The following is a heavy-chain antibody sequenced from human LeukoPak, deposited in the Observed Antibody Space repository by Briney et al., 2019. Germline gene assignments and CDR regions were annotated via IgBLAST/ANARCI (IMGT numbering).Heavy chain of an antibody. CDR3: ARDHDIVLILGSFAP. D-gene: IGHD2-8*01. V-gene: IGHV1-69*04. Sequence: ASVKVSCKSSGGTFSRYAISWVRQTPGQGLEWMGRIIPILGIANYEQKFQGRVTITADKSTSTAYMELSSLRTEHTAVYYCARDHDIVLILGSFAPGGEGTLVTV. CDR2: IIPILGIA. CDR1: GGTFSRYA. J-gene: IGHJ5*02.